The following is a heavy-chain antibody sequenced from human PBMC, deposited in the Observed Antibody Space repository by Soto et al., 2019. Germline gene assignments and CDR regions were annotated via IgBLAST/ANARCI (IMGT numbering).Heavy chain of an antibody. D-gene: IGHD3-22*01. CDR3: ASYYDSSGYWAGWYFDL. CDR2: IIPIFGTA. J-gene: IGHJ2*01. V-gene: IGHV1-69*01. Sequence: QVQLVQSGAEVKKPGSSVKVSCKASGGTFSSYAISWVRQAPGQGLEWMGGIIPIFGTANYAQKFQGRVTITADESTSTVYMELSSLRSEDTAVYYCASYYDSSGYWAGWYFDLWGRGTLVTVSS. CDR1: GGTFSSYA.